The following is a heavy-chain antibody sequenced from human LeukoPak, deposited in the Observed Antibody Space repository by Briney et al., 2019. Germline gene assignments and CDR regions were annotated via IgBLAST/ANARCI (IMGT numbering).Heavy chain of an antibody. J-gene: IGHJ4*02. V-gene: IGHV3-74*01. CDR2: INGDGRST. CDR3: ARVLGGYSYGDF. Sequence: GGSLRLSCVASGFTFSSYWMHWVRQTPGKGLVWVARINGDGRSTSYADSVKGRFTISRDNSKNTLYLHMNSLRLEDTAVYYCARVLGGYSYGDFWGQGTLVTVSS. D-gene: IGHD5-18*01. CDR1: GFTFSSYW.